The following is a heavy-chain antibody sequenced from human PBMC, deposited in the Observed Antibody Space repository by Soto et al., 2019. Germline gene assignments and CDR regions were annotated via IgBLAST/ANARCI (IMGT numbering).Heavy chain of an antibody. CDR2: ISAYNGNT. CDR3: AKSGEYSSAYYYDYYMDV. J-gene: IGHJ6*03. Sequence: QVQLVQSGAEVKKPGASVKVYCKASGYTFTSYGISWVRRAPGQGLEWMGWISAYNGNTNYAQKLQGRVTMTTDTSTSTAYMELRSLRSDDTAVYYCAKSGEYSSAYYYDYYMDVWGKGTTVTVSS. CDR1: GYTFTSYG. V-gene: IGHV1-18*01. D-gene: IGHD6-6*01.